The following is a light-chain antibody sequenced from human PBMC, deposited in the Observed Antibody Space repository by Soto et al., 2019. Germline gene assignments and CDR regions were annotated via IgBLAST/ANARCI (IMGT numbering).Light chain of an antibody. CDR3: HQYNSYSPWT. V-gene: IGKV1-5*01. Sequence: DVLMTQFPSTLSASVGDRVTITCRASQSINIWVAWYQQRPGKAPKLLIYDASSLERGVPSRFSGSGSGTEFTITISSLQPDDFATYYCHQYNSYSPWTFGQGTKVDIK. J-gene: IGKJ1*01. CDR1: QSINIW. CDR2: DAS.